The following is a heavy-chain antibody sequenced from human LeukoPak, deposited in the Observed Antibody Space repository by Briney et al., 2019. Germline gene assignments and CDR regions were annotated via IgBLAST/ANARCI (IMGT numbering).Heavy chain of an antibody. V-gene: IGHV1-2*02. CDR1: GYTFTGYY. CDR3: ARDLAQYCSSTSCYTGPFDY. J-gene: IGHJ4*02. Sequence: ASAKVSCKASGYTFTGYYMHWVRQAPGQGLEWMGWINPNSGGTNYAQKFQGRVTMTRDTSISTAYMELSRLRSDDTAVYYCARDLAQYCSSTSCYTGPFDYWGQGTLVTVSS. D-gene: IGHD2-2*02. CDR2: INPNSGGT.